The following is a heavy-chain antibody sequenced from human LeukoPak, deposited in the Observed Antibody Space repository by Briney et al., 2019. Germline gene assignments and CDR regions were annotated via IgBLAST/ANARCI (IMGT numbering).Heavy chain of an antibody. CDR3: ARESNWGSGGYYFDS. Sequence: SQTPSLTCTVSGGSISSGASDWGWIRQHPKRGLEWVGYINHSGSTYYNPSLGSRVTMSVDTSKNQFSLNLTSVTAADTAVYYCARESNWGSGGYYFDSWGQGTLVTVSS. V-gene: IGHV4-31*03. D-gene: IGHD7-27*01. CDR1: GGSISSGASD. CDR2: INHSGST. J-gene: IGHJ4*02.